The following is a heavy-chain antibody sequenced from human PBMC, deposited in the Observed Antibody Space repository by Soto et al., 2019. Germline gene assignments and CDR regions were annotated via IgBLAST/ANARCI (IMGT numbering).Heavy chain of an antibody. V-gene: IGHV1-18*01. CDR3: ASDWFVIDY. CDR1: GYTFTSYG. CDR2: INPYNGNT. Sequence: QVQLVQSGAEVKKPGASVKVSSKASGYTFTSYGISWVRQAPGQGLEWMGWINPYNGNTNYAQKLQGIGTMTTDTSTNTAYMELRSLSSDDTAVYYCASDWFVIDYWCQGTLVTVSS. J-gene: IGHJ4*02. D-gene: IGHD2-21*01.